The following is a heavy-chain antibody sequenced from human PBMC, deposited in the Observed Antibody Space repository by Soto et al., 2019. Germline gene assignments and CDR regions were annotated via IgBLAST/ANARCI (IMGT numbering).Heavy chain of an antibody. J-gene: IGHJ6*02. Sequence: SETLSLTCTVSGGSISSYYWSWIRQPPGKGLEWIGYIYYSGSTNYNPSLKSRVTISVDTSKNQFSLKLSSVTAADTAVYYCARADDSNYYYYYGMDVWGQGTTVTVSS. V-gene: IGHV4-59*01. CDR1: GGSISSYY. D-gene: IGHD4-4*01. CDR2: IYYSGST. CDR3: ARADDSNYYYYYGMDV.